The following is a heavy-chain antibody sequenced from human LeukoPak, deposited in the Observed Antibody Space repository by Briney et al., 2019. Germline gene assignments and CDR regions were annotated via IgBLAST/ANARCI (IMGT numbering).Heavy chain of an antibody. Sequence: GGSLRLSCAASGFTFSSYSMHWVRQAPGKGLVWVSRINSDGSSTSYADSVKGRFTISRDNAKNTLYLQVNSLRAEDTAVYYCARVRGGFGDLSDWGQGTLVTVSS. D-gene: IGHD3-10*01. CDR3: ARVRGGFGDLSD. CDR1: GFTFSSYS. CDR2: INSDGSST. J-gene: IGHJ4*02. V-gene: IGHV3-74*01.